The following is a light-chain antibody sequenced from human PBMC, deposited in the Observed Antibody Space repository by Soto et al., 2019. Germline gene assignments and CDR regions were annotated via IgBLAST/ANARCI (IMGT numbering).Light chain of an antibody. CDR1: SSDVGGYNY. Sequence: QSVLTQPASVSGSPGQSITISCTGTSSDVGGYNYVSWYQHHPAKAPKLIIYEVSNRPSGVSNRFSGSKSGNTASLTISGLQAEDETDYYCSSYTSSITYVFGTGTKVTVL. J-gene: IGLJ1*01. CDR2: EVS. CDR3: SSYTSSITYV. V-gene: IGLV2-14*01.